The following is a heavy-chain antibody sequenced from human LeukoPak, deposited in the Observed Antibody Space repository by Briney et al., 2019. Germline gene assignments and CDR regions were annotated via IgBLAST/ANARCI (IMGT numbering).Heavy chain of an antibody. J-gene: IGHJ6*02. D-gene: IGHD3-10*01. V-gene: IGHV3-66*01. Sequence: GGSLRLSCAASGFTVSSNYMSWVRQAPGKGLEWVSVIYSGGSTYYTDSVKGRFTISRDNSKNTLYLQMNSLRAEDTAVYYCARESYYYGSGSGMDVWGQGTTVTVSS. CDR3: ARESYYYGSGSGMDV. CDR2: IYSGGST. CDR1: GFTVSSNY.